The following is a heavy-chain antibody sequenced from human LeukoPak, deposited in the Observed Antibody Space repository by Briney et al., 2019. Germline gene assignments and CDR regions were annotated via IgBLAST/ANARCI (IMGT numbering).Heavy chain of an antibody. J-gene: IGHJ6*02. CDR1: GGSISSGDYY. CDR2: IYYSGST. CDR3: ARSSRGYGDCRPNYGMDV. V-gene: IGHV4-30-4*01. D-gene: IGHD4-17*01. Sequence: SETLSLTCTVSGGSISSGDYYWSWIRQPPGKGLEWIGYIYYSGSTNYNPSLKSRVTISVDTSKNQFSLKLSSVTAADTAVYYCARSSRGYGDCRPNYGMDVWGQGTTVTVSS.